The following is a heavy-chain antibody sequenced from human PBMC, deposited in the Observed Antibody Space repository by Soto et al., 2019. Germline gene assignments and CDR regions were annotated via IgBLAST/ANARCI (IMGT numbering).Heavy chain of an antibody. V-gene: IGHV4-61*01. Sequence: SETLSLTCTVSGGSVSRGSYYWSWIRQPPGKGLEWIGYIYYSGSTNYNPSLKSRVTISVDTSKNQFSLKLSSVTAADTAVYYCARDLVIRQDWYFDLWGRGTLVTVSS. CDR3: ARDLVIRQDWYFDL. CDR1: GGSVSRGSYY. J-gene: IGHJ2*01. CDR2: IYYSGST. D-gene: IGHD3-10*01.